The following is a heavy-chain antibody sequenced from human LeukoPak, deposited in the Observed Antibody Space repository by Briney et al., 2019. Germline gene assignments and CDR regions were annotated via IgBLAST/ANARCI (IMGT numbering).Heavy chain of an antibody. CDR2: INWNGGST. CDR1: GFTFDDYG. CDR3: ARGSIAARPIWFDP. V-gene: IGHV3-20*04. J-gene: IGHJ5*02. Sequence: GGSLRLSCAASGFTFDDYGMSWVRQAPGKGLEWVSGINWNGGSTGYADSVKGRFTISRDNAKNSLYLQMNSLRAEDTAVYYCARGSIAARPIWFDPWGQGTLVTVSS. D-gene: IGHD6-6*01.